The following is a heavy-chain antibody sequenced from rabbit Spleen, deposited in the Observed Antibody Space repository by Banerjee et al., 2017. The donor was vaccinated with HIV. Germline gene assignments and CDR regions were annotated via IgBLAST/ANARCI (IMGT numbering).Heavy chain of an antibody. J-gene: IGHJ4*01. CDR3: ARDGYSRGWGIILYYFNL. CDR2: ISAGSSDNT. CDR1: GFSFSNNYV. D-gene: IGHD4-1*01. V-gene: IGHV1S45*01. Sequence: QEQLEESGGDLVKPGASLTLTCTASGFSFSNNYVMCWVRQAPGKGLGWIACISAGSSDNTYYASWAKGRFTISKTSSTTVTLQMTSLTAADTAAYFCARDGYSRGWGIILYYFNLWGQGTLVTVS.